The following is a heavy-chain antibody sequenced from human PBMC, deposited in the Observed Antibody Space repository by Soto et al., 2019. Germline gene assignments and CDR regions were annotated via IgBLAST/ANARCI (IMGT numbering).Heavy chain of an antibody. V-gene: IGHV3-30-3*01. CDR1: RFTFSAFA. CDR2: IKSDGSKK. Sequence: GRSLRLSCAASRFTFSAFAMHRVRQAPGKGLEWVADIKSDGSKKYYVDSVRGRFTVSRDNAKNTLYLQMNSLRAEDTAVYYCAREYYYDSSADAFDIWGQGTMVTVSS. CDR3: AREYYYDSSADAFDI. D-gene: IGHD3-22*01. J-gene: IGHJ3*02.